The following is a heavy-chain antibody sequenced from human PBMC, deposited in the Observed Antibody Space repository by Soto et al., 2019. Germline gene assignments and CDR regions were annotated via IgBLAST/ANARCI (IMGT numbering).Heavy chain of an antibody. CDR2: ISYDGSNK. CDR3: AKEVRFLEWSPFDY. D-gene: IGHD3-3*01. Sequence: QVQLVESGGGVVQPGRSLRLSCAASGFTFSSYGMHWVRQAPGKGLEWVAVISYDGSNKYYADSVKGRFTISRDNSKNTLYLQMNSLRAEDTAVYYCAKEVRFLEWSPFDYWGQGTLVTVSS. CDR1: GFTFSSYG. V-gene: IGHV3-30*18. J-gene: IGHJ4*02.